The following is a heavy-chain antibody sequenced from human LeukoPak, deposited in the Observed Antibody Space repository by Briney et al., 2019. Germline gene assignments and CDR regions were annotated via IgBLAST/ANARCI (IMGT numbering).Heavy chain of an antibody. CDR2: ISSSSSHI. V-gene: IGHV3-21*01. CDR1: GFTFSSYA. Sequence: PGGSLRLSCAASGFTFSSYAMSWVRQAPGKGLEWVSSISSSSSHIYNADSVKGRFTISRDNAKSSLILQMNSLRAEDTAVYYCAREGTIVVGDAFDIWGQGTMVTVSS. D-gene: IGHD2-2*01. CDR3: AREGTIVVGDAFDI. J-gene: IGHJ3*02.